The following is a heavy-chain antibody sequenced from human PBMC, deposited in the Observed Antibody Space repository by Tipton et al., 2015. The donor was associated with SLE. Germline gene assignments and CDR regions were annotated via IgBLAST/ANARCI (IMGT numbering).Heavy chain of an antibody. CDR3: ARLISAYDCNFDY. D-gene: IGHD5-12*01. CDR1: GGSISSSSFY. J-gene: IGHJ4*02. CDR2: FYYGKST. V-gene: IGHV4-39*07. Sequence: TLSLTCNVSGGSISSSSFYWGWIRQPPGKGLEWIGSFYYGKSTFYNPSLKSRVTISVDTSTNRLSLQLSSVTAADTALYYCARLISAYDCNFDYWGQGTLVTVSS.